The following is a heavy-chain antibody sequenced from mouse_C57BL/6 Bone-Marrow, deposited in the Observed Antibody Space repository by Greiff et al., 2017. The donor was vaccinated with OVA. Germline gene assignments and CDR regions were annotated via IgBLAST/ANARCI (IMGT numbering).Heavy chain of an antibody. J-gene: IGHJ4*01. Sequence: QVQLKECGPWIFHPSQTLSLTCSFSGFSLRTFGLGVGWVRPPSGDGLEWLAHILWDDDKYYKPALKSRPHTSKDTSKNQVFLKIANVDTADTATYYCARIRNYGSSYYAMDYWGQGTSVTVSS. CDR2: ILWDDDK. CDR3: ARIRNYGSSYYAMDY. CDR1: GFSLRTFGLG. D-gene: IGHD1-1*01. V-gene: IGHV8-8*01.